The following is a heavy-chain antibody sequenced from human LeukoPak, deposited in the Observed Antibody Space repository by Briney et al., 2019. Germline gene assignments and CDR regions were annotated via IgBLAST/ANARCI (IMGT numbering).Heavy chain of an antibody. CDR1: GYTFTGYY. Sequence: ASVKVSCKASGYTFTGYYMHWVRQAPGQGLEWMGWMNPNSGNTGYAQKFQGRVTMTRNTSISTAYMELSSLRSEDTAVYYCARVGQWELLGDDYWGQGTLVTVSS. J-gene: IGHJ4*02. V-gene: IGHV1-8*02. CDR2: MNPNSGNT. D-gene: IGHD1-26*01. CDR3: ARVGQWELLGDDY.